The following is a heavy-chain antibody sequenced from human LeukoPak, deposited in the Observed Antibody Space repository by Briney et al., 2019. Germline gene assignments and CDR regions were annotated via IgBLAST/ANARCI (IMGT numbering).Heavy chain of an antibody. CDR2: IIPIFGTA. V-gene: IGHV1-69*05. J-gene: IGHJ3*02. D-gene: IGHD1-26*01. CDR1: GGTFSSYA. CDR3: ARGTKGGIVGATGAFDI. Sequence: ASVKVSCKASGGTFSSYAISWVRQAPGQGLEWMGRIIPIFGTANYAQKFQGRATITTDESTSTAYMELSSLRSEDTAVYYCARGTKGGIVGATGAFDIWGQGTVVTVSS.